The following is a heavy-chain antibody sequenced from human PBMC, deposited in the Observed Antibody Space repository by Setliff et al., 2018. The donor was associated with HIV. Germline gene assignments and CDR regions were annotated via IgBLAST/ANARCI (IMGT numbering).Heavy chain of an antibody. CDR3: VKGGMTNAAFNI. J-gene: IGHJ3*02. V-gene: IGHV3-30*02. D-gene: IGHD3-16*01. CDR2: IRYDESNK. CDR1: GFTFTSYG. Sequence: GGSLRLSCAASGFTFTSYGMHWVRQAPGKGLEWVAFIRYDESNKRYADNVKGRFTISRDNSKNTLYLQMNSLRLEDTALYYCVKGGMTNAAFNIWGPGTMVTVSS.